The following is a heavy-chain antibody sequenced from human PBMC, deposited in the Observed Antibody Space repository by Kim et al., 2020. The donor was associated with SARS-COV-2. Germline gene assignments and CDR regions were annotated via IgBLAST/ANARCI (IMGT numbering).Heavy chain of an antibody. CDR2: INHSGST. Sequence: SETLSLTFAVYGGSFSGYYWSWIRQPPGKGLEWIGEINHSGSTNYNPSLKSRVTISVDTSKNQFSLKLSSVTAADTAVYYCARVVVVPAAIGGWWFDPWGQGTLVTVSS. CDR3: ARVVVVPAAIGGWWFDP. V-gene: IGHV4-34*01. CDR1: GGSFSGYY. D-gene: IGHD2-2*01. J-gene: IGHJ5*02.